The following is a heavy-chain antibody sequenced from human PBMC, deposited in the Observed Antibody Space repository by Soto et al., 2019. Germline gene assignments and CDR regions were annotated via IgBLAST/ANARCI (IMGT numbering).Heavy chain of an antibody. CDR2: IYYSGST. D-gene: IGHD6-13*01. J-gene: IGHJ4*02. CDR3: ASAPYSSSWYHFDY. V-gene: IGHV4-39*01. CDR1: GGSISSSSYY. Sequence: ASETLSLTCPVSGGSISSSSYYWGWIRQPPGKGLEWIGSIYYSGSTYYNPSLKSRVTISVDTSKNQFSLRLSSVTAADTAVYYCASAPYSSSWYHFDYWGQGTLVTSPQ.